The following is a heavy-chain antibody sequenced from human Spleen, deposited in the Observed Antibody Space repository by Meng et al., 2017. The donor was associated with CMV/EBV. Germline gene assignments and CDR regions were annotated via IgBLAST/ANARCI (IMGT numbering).Heavy chain of an antibody. J-gene: IGHJ4*02. D-gene: IGHD6-13*01. Sequence: GGSLRLSCAASGFTFSSYSMNWVRQAPGKGLEWVSSISGSSNYIYYGDSVKGRFTISRDNAKNSLYLQMSSLRAEDTAVYYCARSLGIAASGTDSWGQGTLVTVSS. CDR2: ISGSSNYI. CDR1: GFTFSSYS. V-gene: IGHV3-21*01. CDR3: ARSLGIAASGTDS.